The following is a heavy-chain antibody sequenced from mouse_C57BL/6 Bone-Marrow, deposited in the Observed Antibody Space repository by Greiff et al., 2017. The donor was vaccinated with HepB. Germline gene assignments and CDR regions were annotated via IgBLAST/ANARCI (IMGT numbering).Heavy chain of an antibody. CDR1: GYTFTSYW. V-gene: IGHV1-61*01. Sequence: VQLQQPGAELVRPGSSVKLSCKASGYTFTSYWMDWVKQRPGQGLELIGNIYPSDSETHYNQKFKDKATLTVDKSSSTAYMQLSSLTSEDSAVYYCARSMVHFDYWGQGTTLTVSS. D-gene: IGHD2-2*01. J-gene: IGHJ2*01. CDR3: ARSMVHFDY. CDR2: IYPSDSET.